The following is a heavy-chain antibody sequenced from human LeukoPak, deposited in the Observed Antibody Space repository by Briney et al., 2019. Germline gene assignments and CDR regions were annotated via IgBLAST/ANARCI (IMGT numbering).Heavy chain of an antibody. CDR2: ISYDGSNK. CDR3: ARDRNHYDSSGT. CDR1: GFTFSSYA. J-gene: IGHJ5*02. D-gene: IGHD3-22*01. V-gene: IGHV3-30-3*01. Sequence: GGSLRLSCAASGFTFSSYAMHWVRQAPGKGLEWVAVISYDGSNKYYAYSVKGRFTISRDNSKNTLYLQMNSLRAEDTAVYYCARDRNHYDSSGTWGQGTLVTVSS.